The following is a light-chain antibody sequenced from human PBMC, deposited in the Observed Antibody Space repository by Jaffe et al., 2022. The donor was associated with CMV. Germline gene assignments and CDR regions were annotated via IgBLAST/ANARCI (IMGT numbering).Light chain of an antibody. J-gene: IGLJ1*01. CDR1: SSDVGSYKL. CDR2: EVS. Sequence: QSALTQPASVSGSPGQSITISCTGTSSDVGSYKLVSWYQQHPGKAPKLMISEVSKRPSGVSSRFSGSKSGNTASLTISGLQAEDEADYYCCSSAGSYTLVFGTGTTVTV. V-gene: IGLV2-23*02. CDR3: CSSAGSYTLV.